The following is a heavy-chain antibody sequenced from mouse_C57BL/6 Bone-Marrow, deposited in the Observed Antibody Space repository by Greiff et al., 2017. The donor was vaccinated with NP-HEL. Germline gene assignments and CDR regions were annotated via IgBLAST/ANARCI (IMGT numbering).Heavy chain of an antibody. CDR2: IYPGDGDT. CDR3: ARGAY. V-gene: IGHV1-80*01. J-gene: IGHJ3*01. CDR1: GYEFSNYW. Sequence: SGAELVKPGASVKISCKASGYEFSNYWLNWVKQRPGKGLELIGQIYPGDGDTTYNGKFKDKATLTADKSSSTAYMQLSRLTSEDSAVYFCARGAYWGQGTLVTVSA.